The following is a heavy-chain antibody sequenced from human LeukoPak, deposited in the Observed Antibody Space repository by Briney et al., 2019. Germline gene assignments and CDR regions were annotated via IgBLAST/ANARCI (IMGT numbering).Heavy chain of an antibody. CDR2: ISYDGSNK. V-gene: IGHV3-30-3*01. CDR1: GFTFSSYA. J-gene: IGHJ3*02. D-gene: IGHD3-22*01. Sequence: GGSLRLSCAASGFTFSSYAMHWVRQAPGKGLEWVAVISYDGSNKYYADSVKGRFTISRDNSKNTLYLQMNSLRAEDTAVYYCARVGTHYYDSSGYPADAFDIWGQGTMVTVSS. CDR3: ARVGTHYYDSSGYPADAFDI.